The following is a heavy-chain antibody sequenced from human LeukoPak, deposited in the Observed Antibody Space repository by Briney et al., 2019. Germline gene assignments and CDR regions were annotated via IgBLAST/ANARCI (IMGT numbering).Heavy chain of an antibody. CDR2: IDSDGSST. V-gene: IGHV3-74*01. D-gene: IGHD3-3*01. Sequence: GGSLRLSCAASGFTFSSYWMHWVRQGPGKGLVWVSRIDSDGSSTNYADSVKGRFTISRDNSKNTLYLQMNSLRAEDTAVYYCAKDHLLTYYDFWSGLRDAFDIWGQGTMVTVSS. CDR3: AKDHLLTYYDFWSGLRDAFDI. CDR1: GFTFSSYW. J-gene: IGHJ3*02.